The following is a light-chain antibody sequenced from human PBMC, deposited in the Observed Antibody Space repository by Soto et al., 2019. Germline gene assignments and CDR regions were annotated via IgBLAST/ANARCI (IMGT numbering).Light chain of an antibody. CDR2: AAS. Sequence: AIRMTQSPSSFSASTGDRVTITCRASQGISSYLAWYQQKPGKAPKLLIYAASTLQSGVPSMFSGSGSGTDFTITLSCLQSEDFETYYCQQYYSYPRTFGQGTKVEIK. V-gene: IGKV1-8*01. CDR3: QQYYSYPRT. CDR1: QGISSY. J-gene: IGKJ1*01.